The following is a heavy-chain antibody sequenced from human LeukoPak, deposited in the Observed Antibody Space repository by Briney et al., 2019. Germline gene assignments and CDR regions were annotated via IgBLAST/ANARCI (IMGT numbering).Heavy chain of an antibody. D-gene: IGHD3-16*01. CDR2: IYNSRST. V-gene: IGHV4-38-2*01. Sequence: SETLSLTCAVSGYSISSGYYWGWIQQPPRKGLEMIGSIYNSRSTYYNPSLKSRVTISVDTSANQFSLNLASVTAADTAVYYCARGVSRQIGGFDPWGQGTVVTVSS. CDR1: GYSISSGYY. CDR3: ARGVSRQIGGFDP. J-gene: IGHJ5*02.